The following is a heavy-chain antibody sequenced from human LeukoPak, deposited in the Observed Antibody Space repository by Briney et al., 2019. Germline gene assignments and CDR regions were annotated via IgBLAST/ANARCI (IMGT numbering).Heavy chain of an antibody. CDR3: ARTYDFGRGPPGDAFDN. CDR2: IDARTGIT. V-gene: IGHV3-48*01. Sequence: PGGPLRLSCATSGFTFTIFGINWVRQAPGKGPEWVSYIDARTGITYYADSVQGRFTISRDNAKESVFLQMNRLRVDDTAVYYCARTYDFGRGPPGDAFDNWGQGTPVTVSS. D-gene: IGHD3-3*01. J-gene: IGHJ3*02. CDR1: GFTFTIFG.